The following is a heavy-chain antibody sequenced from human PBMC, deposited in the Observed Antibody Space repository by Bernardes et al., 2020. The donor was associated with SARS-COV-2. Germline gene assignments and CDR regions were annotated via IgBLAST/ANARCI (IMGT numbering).Heavy chain of an antibody. CDR1: GGSISSYY. D-gene: IGHD5-18*01. Sequence: SETLSLTCTVSGGSISSYYWSWIRQPPGQGLEWIGYIYYSGSTNYNPSLKRRVTIAVDTYKNQFPLKLSSVTAADTAVYCCSRKAGYSYGYYYGMDVWGQGTTVTVSS. CDR2: IYYSGST. V-gene: IGHV4-59*01. J-gene: IGHJ6*02. CDR3: SRKAGYSYGYYYGMDV.